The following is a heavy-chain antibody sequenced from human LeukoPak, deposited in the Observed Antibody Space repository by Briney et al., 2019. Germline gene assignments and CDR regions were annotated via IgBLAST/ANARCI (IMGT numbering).Heavy chain of an antibody. CDR1: GFTFSSYG. CDR2: ISYDGSNK. Sequence: GGSLRLSCAASGFTFSSYGMHWVRQAPGKGLEWVAVISYDGSNKYYADSVKGRFTISRDNSKNTLYLQMNSLRAEDTAVYYCAKDYDFWKALDYFDYWGQGTLVTVSS. J-gene: IGHJ4*02. V-gene: IGHV3-30*18. D-gene: IGHD3-3*01. CDR3: AKDYDFWKALDYFDY.